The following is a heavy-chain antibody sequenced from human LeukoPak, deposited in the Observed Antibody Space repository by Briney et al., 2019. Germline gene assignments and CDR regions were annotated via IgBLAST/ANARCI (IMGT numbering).Heavy chain of an antibody. CDR1: GFTFSSYA. J-gene: IGHJ6*03. V-gene: IGHV3-30*01. CDR3: ARGPRNIVVVPAAMANYYYMDV. Sequence: GGSLRLSCAASGFTFSSYAMHWVRQAPGKGLEWVAVISYDGSNKYYADSVKGRFTISRDNSKNTLYLQMNSLRAEDTAVYYCARGPRNIVVVPAAMANYYYMDVWAKGPRSPSP. CDR2: ISYDGSNK. D-gene: IGHD2-2*01.